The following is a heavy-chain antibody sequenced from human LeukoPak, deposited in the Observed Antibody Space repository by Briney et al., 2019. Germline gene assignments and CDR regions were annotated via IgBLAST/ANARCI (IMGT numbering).Heavy chain of an antibody. V-gene: IGHV3-21*01. D-gene: IGHD5-12*01. CDR2: ISSSSSYI. J-gene: IGHJ4*02. CDR1: GFTFSSYS. CDR3: ARTDIVTTIGFDY. Sequence: GGSLRLSCAASGFTFSSYSMNWVRQAPGKGLEWVSSISSSSSYIYYADSVKGRFTIPRDNAKNSLYLQMNSLRAEDTAVYYCARTDIVTTIGFDYWGQGTLVTVSS.